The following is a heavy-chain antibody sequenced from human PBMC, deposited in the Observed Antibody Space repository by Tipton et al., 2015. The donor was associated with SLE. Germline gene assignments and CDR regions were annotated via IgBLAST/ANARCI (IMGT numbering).Heavy chain of an antibody. V-gene: IGHV4-59*01. CDR2: IYYSGST. D-gene: IGHD2-21*01. Sequence: TLSLTCTVSGGSISNYYWSWIRQPPGKGLEWIGYIYYSGSTNYNPSLKSRVTISVDKSKNQFSLKLTSVTAADTAVYFCARGLASNTYGMVVWAQATSVTV. CDR1: GGSISNYY. J-gene: IGHJ6*02. CDR3: ARGLASNTYGMVV.